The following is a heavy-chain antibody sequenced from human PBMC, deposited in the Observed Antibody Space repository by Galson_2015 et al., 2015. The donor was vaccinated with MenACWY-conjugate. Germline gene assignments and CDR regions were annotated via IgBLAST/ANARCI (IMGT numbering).Heavy chain of an antibody. CDR2: ISYDGNNK. D-gene: IGHD4-17*01. J-gene: IGHJ3*02. V-gene: IGHV3-30-3*01. CDR3: ARDIPYGDYKPTEDAFDI. Sequence: LRLSCAASGFTFSSYDMNWVRQAPGKGLAWVAVISYDGNNKYYADSVKGRFTISRDDSKNTLYLQMNSLRAEETAVYYCARDIPYGDYKPTEDAFDIWGQGTMVTVSS. CDR1: GFTFSSYD.